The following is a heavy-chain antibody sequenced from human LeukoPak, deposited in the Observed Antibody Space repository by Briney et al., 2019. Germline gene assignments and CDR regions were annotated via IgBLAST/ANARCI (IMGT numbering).Heavy chain of an antibody. CDR3: ASEPGATSDY. Sequence: PSETLSLTCAVYGGSFRGNYWSWIRQPPGKGLEWIGEINHSGSTNYNPSLKSRVTISVDTSKNQFSLKLSSVTAADTAVYYCASEPGATSDYWGQGTLVTVSS. CDR1: GGSFRGNY. D-gene: IGHD1-26*01. CDR2: INHSGST. J-gene: IGHJ4*02. V-gene: IGHV4-34*01.